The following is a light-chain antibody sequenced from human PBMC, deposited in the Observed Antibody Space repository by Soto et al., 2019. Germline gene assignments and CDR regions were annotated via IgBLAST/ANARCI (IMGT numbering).Light chain of an antibody. V-gene: IGKV1-9*01. J-gene: IGKJ4*01. CDR3: QQHNSYPPVT. Sequence: DIQLTQSPSFLSASVGDRVTITCRASQGISSYLAWYQQKPGKAPKLLIYAASTLQSGVPSRFSGSGSGTDFTLTISSLQPEDCATYYCQQHNSYPPVTFGGGTKVEIK. CDR2: AAS. CDR1: QGISSY.